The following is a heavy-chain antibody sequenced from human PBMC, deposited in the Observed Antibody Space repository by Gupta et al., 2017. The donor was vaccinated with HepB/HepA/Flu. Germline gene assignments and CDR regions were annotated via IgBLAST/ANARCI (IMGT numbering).Heavy chain of an antibody. Sequence: QVQLVQSGAEVKKPGASVKVSCTAYGYTFTTDFIHWVRQAPGQGLDWMGGIIPSGGGTRYSQKFQGRVTMTRDTSTSTVYMELSSLRSDDTAVYYCARGYSSTWGPRFDYWGQGTLVTVSS. CDR2: IIPSGGGT. D-gene: IGHD6-13*01. V-gene: IGHV1-46*01. CDR3: ARGYSSTWGPRFDY. CDR1: GYTFTTDF. J-gene: IGHJ4*02.